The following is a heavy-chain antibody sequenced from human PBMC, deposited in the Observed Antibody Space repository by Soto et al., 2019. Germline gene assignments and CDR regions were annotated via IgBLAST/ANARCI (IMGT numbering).Heavy chain of an antibody. V-gene: IGHV1-69*12. CDR3: ARDSYCSHGVCYTTGKGYFDY. CDR2: IIPIFGTT. Sequence: QVQLVQSGAEVKKPGSSVKVSCKASGGTFSNYGFNWVRQAPGQGLEWMGGIIPIFGTTNYAQKFQGRVTITADESTSTAYMELSSLRSEDTAIYYCARDSYCSHGVCYTTGKGYFDYWGQGTLVTVSS. CDR1: GGTFSNYG. D-gene: IGHD2-8*01. J-gene: IGHJ4*02.